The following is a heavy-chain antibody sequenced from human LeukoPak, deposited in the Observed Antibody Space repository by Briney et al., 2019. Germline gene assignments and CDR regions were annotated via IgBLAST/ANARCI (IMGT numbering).Heavy chain of an antibody. J-gene: IGHJ3*02. Sequence: ASVKVSCKASGGTFSSYAISWVRQAPGQGLEWMGWINPNSGGTNYAQKFQGRVTMTRDTSISTAYMELSRLRSDDTAVYYCARTTGDLDAFDIWGQGTMVTVSS. D-gene: IGHD7-27*01. CDR1: GGTFSSYA. CDR2: INPNSGGT. CDR3: ARTTGDLDAFDI. V-gene: IGHV1-2*02.